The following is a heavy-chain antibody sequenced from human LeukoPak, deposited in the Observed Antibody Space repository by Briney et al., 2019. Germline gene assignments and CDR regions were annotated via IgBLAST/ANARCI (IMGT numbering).Heavy chain of an antibody. CDR2: ISSSSSYI. Sequence: GGSLRLSCAASGFTFSSYSMNWVRQAPRKGLEWVSSISSSSSYIYYADSVKGRFTISRDNAKNSLYLQMNSLRAEDTAVYYCARVGYCSSTSCLDVWGQGTTVTVSS. J-gene: IGHJ6*02. D-gene: IGHD2-2*03. CDR1: GFTFSSYS. V-gene: IGHV3-21*01. CDR3: ARVGYCSSTSCLDV.